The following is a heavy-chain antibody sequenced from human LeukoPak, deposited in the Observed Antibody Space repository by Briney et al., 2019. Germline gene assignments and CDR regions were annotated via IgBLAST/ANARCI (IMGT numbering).Heavy chain of an antibody. D-gene: IGHD4-23*01. CDR2: IASDGSST. V-gene: IGHV3-74*01. Sequence: GGSLRLSCAASGFTFSSYWMNWVRQAPGKGLMWVSRIASDGSSTTYADSVKGRFSISRDNAKNTLYLQMNSLRVEDTAVYYCARGRPHGNDYWGQGTLVTVSS. CDR1: GFTFSSYW. CDR3: ARGRPHGNDY. J-gene: IGHJ4*02.